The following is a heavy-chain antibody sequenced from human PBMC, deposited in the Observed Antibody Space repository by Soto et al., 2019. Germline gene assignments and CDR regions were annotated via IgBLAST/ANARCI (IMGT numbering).Heavy chain of an antibody. J-gene: IGHJ4*02. V-gene: IGHV3-23*01. CDR3: ASRSSGWYFDY. D-gene: IGHD6-19*01. CDR2: ISGSGSST. CDR1: GFTFSSYA. Sequence: EVQLLESGGGLVQPGGSLRLSCAASGFTFSSYAMNWVRQAPGKGLEWVSVISGSGSSTYYADSVKGRFTISRDNSKNTLYLQMNSLRAEDTAVYYCASRSSGWYFDYWGQGTLGTVSS.